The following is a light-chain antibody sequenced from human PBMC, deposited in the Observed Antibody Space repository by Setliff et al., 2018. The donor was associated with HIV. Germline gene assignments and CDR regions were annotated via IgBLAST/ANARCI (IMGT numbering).Light chain of an antibody. CDR2: EVN. CDR1: SSDVGAYNF. V-gene: IGLV2-14*01. Sequence: ALTQPASVSGSPGQSITISCTGASSDVGAYNFVSWYQQHPGEAPRLIIYEVNNRPSGVSPRFSGSKSGNTASLTISGLQDDDEADYYCGSCTSTSPCAFGTGTKVTVL. CDR3: GSCTSTSPCA. J-gene: IGLJ1*01.